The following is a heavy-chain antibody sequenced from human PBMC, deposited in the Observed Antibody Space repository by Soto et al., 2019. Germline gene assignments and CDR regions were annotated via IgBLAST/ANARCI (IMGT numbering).Heavy chain of an antibody. CDR3: AKDLGYDSSGYYLPYFDY. V-gene: IGHV3-23*01. CDR2: ISGSGGST. J-gene: IGHJ4*02. Sequence: GGSLRLSCAASGFTFSSYAMSWVRQAPGKGLEWVSAISGSGGSTYYADSVKGRFTISRDNSKNTLYLQMNSLRAEDTAVCYCAKDLGYDSSGYYLPYFDYWGQGTLVTVSS. D-gene: IGHD3-22*01. CDR1: GFTFSSYA.